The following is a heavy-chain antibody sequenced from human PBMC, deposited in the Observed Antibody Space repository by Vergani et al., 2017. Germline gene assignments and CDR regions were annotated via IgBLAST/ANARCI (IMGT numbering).Heavy chain of an antibody. J-gene: IGHJ4*02. CDR1: GGSISSYY. V-gene: IGHV4-59*01. Sequence: QVQLQESGPGLVKPSETLSLTCTVSGGSISSYYWSWIRQAPGKGLEWIGYIDYSGSTNYNPSLKSRVTISVNTSKNQFSLKLSSVTAADKAVHYCARAGRRFEELGFDYWGQGTLVTVSS. CDR2: IDYSGST. CDR3: ARAGRRFEELGFDY. D-gene: IGHD3-10*01.